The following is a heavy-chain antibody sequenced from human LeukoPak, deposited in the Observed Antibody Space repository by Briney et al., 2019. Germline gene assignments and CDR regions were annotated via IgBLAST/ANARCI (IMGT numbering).Heavy chain of an antibody. CDR1: GFTFSSYA. D-gene: IGHD3-3*01. J-gene: IGHJ4*02. Sequence: GGSLRFSCAASGFTFSSYAMHWVRQAPGKGLEWVAVISYDGSNKYYADSVKGRFTISRDNSKNTLYLQMNSLRAEDTAVYYCARDRAWNYFDYWGQGTLVTVSS. CDR3: ARDRAWNYFDY. CDR2: ISYDGSNK. V-gene: IGHV3-30-3*01.